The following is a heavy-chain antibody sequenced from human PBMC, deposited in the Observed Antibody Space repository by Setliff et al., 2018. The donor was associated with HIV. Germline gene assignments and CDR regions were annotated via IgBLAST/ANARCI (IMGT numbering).Heavy chain of an antibody. J-gene: IGHJ4*02. CDR3: AETIGRYFDLFDI. Sequence: PSETLSPTCTVSGGSVRSTSYYWGWIRQPPGTGLEWIGSISSSGNTYYNPSHKSRVTTSVDTPKNHFSLKLNAVTAADTVVYYCAETIGRYFDLFDIWGQGTLVTVSS. V-gene: IGHV4-39*01. CDR2: ISSSGNT. D-gene: IGHD3-9*01. CDR1: GGSVRSTSYY.